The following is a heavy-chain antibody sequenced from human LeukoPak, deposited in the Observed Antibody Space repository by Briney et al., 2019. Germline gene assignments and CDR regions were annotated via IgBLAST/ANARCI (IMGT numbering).Heavy chain of an antibody. V-gene: IGHV4-39*01. CDR3: ARQEMAIQPPGY. Sequence: SETLSLTCTVSGGSISSSSYYWGWIRQPPGKGLEWIGNIYYSGSTYYNPSLKSRVTISVDTSKNQFSLKLSSVTAADTAVYYCARQEMAIQPPGYWGQGTLVTVSS. J-gene: IGHJ4*02. CDR1: GGSISSSSYY. D-gene: IGHD5-24*01. CDR2: IYYSGST.